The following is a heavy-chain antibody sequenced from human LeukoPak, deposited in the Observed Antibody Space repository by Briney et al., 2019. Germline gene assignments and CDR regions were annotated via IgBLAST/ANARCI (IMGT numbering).Heavy chain of an antibody. CDR3: ARDRTLLRYFDWSHFDY. D-gene: IGHD3-9*01. Sequence: GGSLRLSCAASGFTFSAYWMSWVRQAPGKGLEWVSSISSSSSTIYYADSVKGRFTISRDNAKNSLYLQMNSLRAEDTAVYYCARDRTLLRYFDWSHFDYWGQGTLVTVSS. V-gene: IGHV3-48*01. CDR2: ISSSSSTI. CDR1: GFTFSAYW. J-gene: IGHJ4*01.